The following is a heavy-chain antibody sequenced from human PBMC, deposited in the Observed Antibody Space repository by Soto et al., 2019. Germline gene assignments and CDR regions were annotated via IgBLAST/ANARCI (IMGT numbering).Heavy chain of an antibody. V-gene: IGHV3-15*01. CDR3: TAGSPFNY. CDR2: NKGKPDGGAT. J-gene: IGHJ4*02. CDR1: GLIFNTAL. Sequence: GGSLRLFCPASGLIFNTALLTGVPQAPGKGLEGVARNKGKPDGGATDYAALVEGRFRISRDDSQNTVFLQMNSLKTYDTAVYYCTAGSPFNYWSPRTLVTASS.